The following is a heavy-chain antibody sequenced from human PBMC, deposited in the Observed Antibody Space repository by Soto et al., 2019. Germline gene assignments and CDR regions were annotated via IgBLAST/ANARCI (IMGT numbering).Heavy chain of an antibody. CDR1: GYTFTGYY. V-gene: IGHV1-2*04. Sequence: ASVKVSCKASGYTFTGYYMNWVRQAPGQGLEWMGWINPNSGGTNYAQKIQGWVTMTRHTSISTAYMELSRLRSDDTAVYYCARAARGSGDPNWVDTWGQGTLVTVS. J-gene: IGHJ5*02. D-gene: IGHD7-27*01. CDR2: INPNSGGT. CDR3: ARAARGSGDPNWVDT.